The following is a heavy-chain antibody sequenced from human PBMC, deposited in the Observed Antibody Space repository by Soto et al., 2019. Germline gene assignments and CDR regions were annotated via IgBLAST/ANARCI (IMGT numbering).Heavy chain of an antibody. J-gene: IGHJ4*02. V-gene: IGHV1-8*01. CDR2: MNPNSGNT. Sequence: QVQLVQSGAEVKKPGASVKVSCKASGYTFSSYDINWVRQAPGQGFEWMGWMNPNSGNTGYAQKIQGRVTMTRTTXISTADMELTSLRSEDTAVYYCAGGPSGRTTHLDSWGQGTLVTVSS. D-gene: IGHD1-1*01. CDR1: GYTFSSYD. CDR3: AGGPSGRTTHLDS.